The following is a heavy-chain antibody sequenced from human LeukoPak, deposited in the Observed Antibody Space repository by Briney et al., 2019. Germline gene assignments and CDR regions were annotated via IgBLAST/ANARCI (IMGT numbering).Heavy chain of an antibody. D-gene: IGHD2-15*01. J-gene: IGHJ4*02. CDR3: ARGGPGYCDDDNCYKGFDH. Sequence: TGGSLRLSCEVSGFIFSRYGVHWVRQAPGKGLEWVAVIWVNGDNQYYADSVKGRFTISRDNSMNTLFLQMNSLKAEDTAVYFCARGGPGYCDDDNCYKGFDHWGQGTLVIVSS. CDR1: GFIFSRYG. CDR2: IWVNGDNQ. V-gene: IGHV3-33*01.